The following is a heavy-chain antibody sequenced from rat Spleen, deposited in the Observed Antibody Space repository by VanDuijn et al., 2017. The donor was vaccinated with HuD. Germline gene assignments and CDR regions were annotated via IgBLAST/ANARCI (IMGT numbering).Heavy chain of an antibody. CDR1: GFTFSDYN. D-gene: IGHD4-3*01. Sequence: EVQLVESGGGLVQPGRSLKLSCAASGFTFSDYNMAWVRQAPKKGLEWVATISYDGSSTYYRDSVKGRVTISRDNAKSTLYLQMDSLRSEDTATYYCARHNSGYGVFDYWGQGVMVTVSS. V-gene: IGHV5-7*01. J-gene: IGHJ2*01. CDR3: ARHNSGYGVFDY. CDR2: ISYDGSST.